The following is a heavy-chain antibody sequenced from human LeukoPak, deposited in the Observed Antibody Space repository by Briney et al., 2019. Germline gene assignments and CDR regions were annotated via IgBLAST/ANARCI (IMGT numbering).Heavy chain of an antibody. J-gene: IGHJ4*02. Sequence: PSETLSLTCSASGGSISSYYWCWIRQPAGKGLEWIGRIHSYEGFNYNPSLRSRVTMSVDTSKNQFSLKLSSVTAADTAVYYCARLSQSTSWYDDYWGQGTLVTVSS. V-gene: IGHV4-4*07. CDR2: IHSYEGF. CDR1: GGSISSYY. CDR3: ARLSQSTSWYDDY. D-gene: IGHD6-13*01.